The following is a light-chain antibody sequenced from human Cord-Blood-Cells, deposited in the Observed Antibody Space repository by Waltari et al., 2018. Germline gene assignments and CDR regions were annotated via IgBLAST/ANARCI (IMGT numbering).Light chain of an antibody. Sequence: QSALTQPRSVSGSPGQPVTISCTGTSSAVGGYNYVYWYQQHPGKAPKLMIYDVSKRPSGVPDRFSGSKSGNTASLTISGLQAEDEADYYCCSYAGSYTWVFGGGTKLTVL. CDR2: DVS. CDR3: CSYAGSYTWV. J-gene: IGLJ3*02. CDR1: SSAVGGYNY. V-gene: IGLV2-11*01.